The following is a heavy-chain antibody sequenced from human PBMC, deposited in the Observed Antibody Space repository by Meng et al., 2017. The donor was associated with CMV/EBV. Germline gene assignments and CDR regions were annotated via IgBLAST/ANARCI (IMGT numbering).Heavy chain of an antibody. D-gene: IGHD1-26*01. J-gene: IGHJ4*02. CDR3: TTDSIVGATVFDY. V-gene: IGHV3-15*01. Sequence: GGSLRLSCAASGFTFSNAWMSWVRQAPGKGLEWVGRIKSKTDGGTTDYAAPVKGRFTISRDDSKNTLYLQMNSLKTEDTAVYYCTTDSIVGATVFDYWGQGTLVTSPQ. CDR2: IKSKTDGGTT. CDR1: GFTFSNAW.